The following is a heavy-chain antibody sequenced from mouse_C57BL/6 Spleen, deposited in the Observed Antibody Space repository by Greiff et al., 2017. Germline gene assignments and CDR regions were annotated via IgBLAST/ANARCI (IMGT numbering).Heavy chain of an antibody. CDR3: ASLTGTGPGYFDV. V-gene: IGHV1-81*01. Sequence: VQLQQSGAELARPGASVKLSCKASGYTFTSYGISWVKQRTGQGLEWIGEIYPRSGNTYYNEKFKGKATLTADKSSSTSYMELRSLTSEDSAVYFCASLTGTGPGYFDVWGTGTTVTVSS. D-gene: IGHD4-1*01. CDR1: GYTFTSYG. J-gene: IGHJ1*03. CDR2: IYPRSGNT.